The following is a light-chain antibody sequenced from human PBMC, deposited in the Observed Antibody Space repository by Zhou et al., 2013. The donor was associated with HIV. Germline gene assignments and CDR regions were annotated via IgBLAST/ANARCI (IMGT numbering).Light chain of an antibody. V-gene: IGKV1-8*01. Sequence: AIRMTQSPSSLSASTGDRVTITCRASQGISSYLAWYQQKPGKAPKLLIYAASTLQSGVPSRFSGSGSGTDFTLTISSLQPEDFATYYCLQHNSYSWTFGQGTKVEIK. CDR1: QGISSY. CDR3: LQHNSYSWT. CDR2: AAS. J-gene: IGKJ1*01.